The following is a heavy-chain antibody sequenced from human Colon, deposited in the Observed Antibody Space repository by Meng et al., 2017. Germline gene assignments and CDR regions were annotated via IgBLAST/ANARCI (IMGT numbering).Heavy chain of an antibody. CDR1: GDSISSTTW. CDR2: IYHTMTK. CDR3: ASCFITYDTAQCFDY. J-gene: IGHJ5*01. V-gene: IGHV4-4*02. Sequence: QVQLQESGPGLVKPSGTLSVQCAVSGDSISSTTWWYWVRQAPGQGLGWIGEIYHTMTKNINPSYKSRVTMSIDKSRIEFSQKLNSLTAAYTAIYYCASCFITYDTAQCFDYWGQGILVTVSS. D-gene: IGHD2-21*02.